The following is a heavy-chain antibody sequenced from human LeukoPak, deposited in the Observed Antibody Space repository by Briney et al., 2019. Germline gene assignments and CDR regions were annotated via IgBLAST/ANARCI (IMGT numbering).Heavy chain of an antibody. J-gene: IGHJ6*03. D-gene: IGHD4-17*01. CDR1: GGSISSYY. CDR3: ARVTTVTTPGDYYYMDV. Sequence: SGTLSLTCTVSGGSISSYYWSWIRQPAGKGLEWIACICTSGSTNYNPSLKSRVTISVDKSKDQFSLKLSSVTAADTAVYYCARVTTVTTPGDYYYMDVWGKGTTVTVSS. V-gene: IGHV4-4*07. CDR2: ICTSGST.